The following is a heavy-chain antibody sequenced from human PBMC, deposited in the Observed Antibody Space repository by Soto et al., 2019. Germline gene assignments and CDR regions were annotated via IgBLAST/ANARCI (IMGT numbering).Heavy chain of an antibody. D-gene: IGHD2-15*01. CDR1: GFTFSSYW. CDR2: INSDGSST. CDR3: VRTSLVVAAATREDY. J-gene: IGHJ4*02. V-gene: IGHV3-74*01. Sequence: EVQLVASGGGLVQPGGSLRLSCAASGFTFSSYWMHWVRKAPGKGLVWVSRINSDGSSTRYADSVKGRFTISRDNAKNPLYLHMNRLSAEDTAVYYCVRTSLVVAAATREDYWGQGTLVTVSA.